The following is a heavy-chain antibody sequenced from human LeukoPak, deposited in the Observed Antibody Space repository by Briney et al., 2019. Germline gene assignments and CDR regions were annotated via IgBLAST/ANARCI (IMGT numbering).Heavy chain of an antibody. J-gene: IGHJ3*02. CDR3: ARQHRASDAFDI. CDR2: IIPIFGTA. V-gene: IGHV1-69*13. CDR1: GYTFTSYG. Sequence: GASVKVSCKASGYTFTSYGISWVRQAPGQGLEWMGGIIPIFGTANYAQKFQGRVTITADESTSTAYMELSSLRSEDTAVYYCARQHRASDAFDIWGQGTMVTVSS.